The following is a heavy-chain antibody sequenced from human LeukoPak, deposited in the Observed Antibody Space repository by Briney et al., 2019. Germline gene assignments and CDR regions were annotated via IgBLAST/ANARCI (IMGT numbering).Heavy chain of an antibody. V-gene: IGHV4-59*01. CDR2: IYYSGST. D-gene: IGHD6-13*01. CDR3: ARGHSSSWFDY. J-gene: IGHJ4*02. Sequence: SETLSLTCTVSGGSISSYYWSWIRQPPGKGLEWIGYIYYSGSTNYNPSLKSRVTISVDTSKNQFSLKLSSVTAADTAVYYCARGHSSSWFDYWGQGTLVTVSS. CDR1: GGSISSYY.